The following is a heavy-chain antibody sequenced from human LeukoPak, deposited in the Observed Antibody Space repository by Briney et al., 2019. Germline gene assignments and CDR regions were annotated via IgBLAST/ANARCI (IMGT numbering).Heavy chain of an antibody. CDR2: ISSSSSYI. CDR3: ARDPREDYYGSGSYYNDPHSRSNWFDP. Sequence: GGSLRLSCAASGFTFSSYSMNWVRQAPGKGLEWVSSISSSSSYIYYADSVKGRFTISRDNAKNSLYLQMNSLRAEDTAVYYCARDPREDYYGSGSYYNDPHSRSNWFDPWGQGTLVTVSS. CDR1: GFTFSSYS. D-gene: IGHD3-10*01. J-gene: IGHJ5*02. V-gene: IGHV3-21*01.